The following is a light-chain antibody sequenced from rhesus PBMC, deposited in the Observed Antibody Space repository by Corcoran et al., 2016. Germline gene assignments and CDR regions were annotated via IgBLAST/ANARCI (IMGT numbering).Light chain of an antibody. Sequence: DIVMTQSPDSLAVSLGERVTVNCKSSQSLLYSPNNKNYLAWYQQKVGQAPKLLIYSEAPRESGVPVLCSGCGSGTDLTLTISGLQAEDVAVYYCQQDYSSPFTFGPGTKLEIK. J-gene: IGKJ3*01. V-gene: IGKV4-1*01. CDR1: QSLLYSPNNKNY. CDR3: QQDYSSPFT. CDR2: SEA.